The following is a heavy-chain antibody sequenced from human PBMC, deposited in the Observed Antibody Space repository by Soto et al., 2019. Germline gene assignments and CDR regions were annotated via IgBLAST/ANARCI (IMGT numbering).Heavy chain of an antibody. Sequence: QVQLQESGPGLVKPSQTLSLTCTVSGGSITSDYSCWSWIRQPPGEGLEWIGHIFDSGTTYTNPSSRSQVAISLDTSKNHFSLPLSSVPAADTAVYYCARGPSGDKVHYWGQGALVTVSS. CDR1: GGSITSDYSC. J-gene: IGHJ4*02. CDR2: IFDSGTT. D-gene: IGHD7-27*01. CDR3: ARGPSGDKVHY. V-gene: IGHV4-30-4*01.